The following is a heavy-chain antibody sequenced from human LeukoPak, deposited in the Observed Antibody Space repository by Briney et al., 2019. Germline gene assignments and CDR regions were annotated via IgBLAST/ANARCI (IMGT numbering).Heavy chain of an antibody. J-gene: IGHJ5*01. V-gene: IGHV3-23*01. CDR1: GFTSSSSA. Sequence: GGSLRLSCAASGFTSSSSAMAWVRRAPGEGLQWVSSISVSDGSTHYADSVKGRFTISRDNSKNTLFLQMNFLRAKDTAEYFCAKVLGYVDPFDSWGQGTLATVSS. D-gene: IGHD2-15*01. CDR3: AKVLGYVDPFDS. CDR2: ISVSDGST.